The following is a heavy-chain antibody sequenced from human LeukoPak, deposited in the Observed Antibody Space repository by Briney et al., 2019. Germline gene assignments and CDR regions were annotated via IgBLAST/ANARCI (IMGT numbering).Heavy chain of an antibody. D-gene: IGHD1-26*01. V-gene: IGHV3-43*01. Sequence: GGSLRLSCAASGFTFDDYTMHWVRQAPGKGLEWVSLISWDGGSTYYADSVKGRFTISRDNAKNSLYLQMNSLRAEDTAVYYCARWISGSYYAGDYWGQGTLVTVSS. CDR1: GFTFDDYT. CDR2: ISWDGGST. J-gene: IGHJ4*02. CDR3: ARWISGSYYAGDY.